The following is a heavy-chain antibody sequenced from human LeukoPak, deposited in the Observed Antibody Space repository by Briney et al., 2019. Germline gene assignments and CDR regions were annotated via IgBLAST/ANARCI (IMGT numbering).Heavy chain of an antibody. D-gene: IGHD3-22*01. J-gene: IGHJ3*02. CDR2: ISSSDNTI. CDR3: TRGGNTGYYYNAFDI. V-gene: IGHV3-48*03. Sequence: GGSLRLSCAASGFTFSTYEMNWVRQAPGKGLEWVSYISSSDNTIYYADSVKGRFTISRDNAKSSLYLQMNSPRVEDTAVYYCTRGGNTGYYYNAFDIWGQGTMVTVSS. CDR1: GFTFSTYE.